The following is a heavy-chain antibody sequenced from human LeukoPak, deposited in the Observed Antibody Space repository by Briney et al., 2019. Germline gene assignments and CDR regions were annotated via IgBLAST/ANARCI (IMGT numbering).Heavy chain of an antibody. J-gene: IGHJ4*02. CDR1: GYIFTNFG. D-gene: IGHD6-13*01. V-gene: IGHV1-18*01. CDR2: ISVYNGNR. CDR3: ARDHSSSCQLFDY. Sequence: ASVKVSCKASGYIFTNFGISWVRQAPGQGLEWMGWISVYNGNREFAEKLQGRVTMTTDTSTTTAYMELRNLRSDDTAVYYCARDHSSSCQLFDYWGQGTLVTVSS.